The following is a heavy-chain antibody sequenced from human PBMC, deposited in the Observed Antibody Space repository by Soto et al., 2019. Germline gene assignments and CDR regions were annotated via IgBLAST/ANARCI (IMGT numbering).Heavy chain of an antibody. CDR2: IYYSGST. V-gene: IGHV4-39*01. J-gene: IGHJ6*02. CDR3: ARRLYYDSSGFEGGGMDV. D-gene: IGHD3-22*01. Sequence: PSEALSVRCTGSGGSMSSGRYYWGWIRQPPGKGLEWIGSIYYSGSTYYNPSLKSRVTISVDTSKNQFSLKLSSVTAADTAVYYCARRLYYDSSGFEGGGMDVWGQGTTVT. CDR1: GGSMSSGRYY.